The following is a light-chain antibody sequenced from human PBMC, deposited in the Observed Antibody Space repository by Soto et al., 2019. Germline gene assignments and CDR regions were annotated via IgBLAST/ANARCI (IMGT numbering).Light chain of an antibody. CDR3: QHYNSYSEA. V-gene: IGKV1-5*03. Sequence: GDRVTIPCRASQSISSYLNWYQQKPGKAPKLLIYKASSLESGVPSRFSGSGSGTEFTLTISSLQPDDFATYYCQHYNSYSEAFGQGTKVDIK. CDR2: KAS. J-gene: IGKJ1*01. CDR1: QSISSY.